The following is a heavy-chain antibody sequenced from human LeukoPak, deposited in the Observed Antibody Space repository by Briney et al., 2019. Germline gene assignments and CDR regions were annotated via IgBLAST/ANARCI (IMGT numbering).Heavy chain of an antibody. J-gene: IGHJ4*02. CDR1: GGSFSGYY. CDR3: AKSSIAALMGFDY. CDR2: INHSGST. D-gene: IGHD6-6*01. Sequence: SEALSLTCAVYGGSFSGYYWSWIRQPPGKGLEWIGEINHSGSTNYNPSLKSRVTISVDTSKNQFSLKLSSVTAADTAVYYCAKSSIAALMGFDYWGQGTLVTVSS. V-gene: IGHV4-34*01.